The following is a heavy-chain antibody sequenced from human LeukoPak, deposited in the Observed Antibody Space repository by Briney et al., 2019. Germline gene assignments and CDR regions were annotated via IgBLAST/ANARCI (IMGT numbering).Heavy chain of an antibody. D-gene: IGHD6-13*01. CDR3: ARGGAASDAFDI. CDR2: ISYDGSNK. V-gene: IGHV3-30-3*01. CDR1: GFTFSSYA. J-gene: IGHJ3*02. Sequence: PGRSLRLSCAASGFTFSSYAMHWVRQAPGKGLEWVAVISYDGSNKYYADSVKGRFTISRDNSKNTLYLQMNSLRAEDTAVYYCARGGAASDAFDIWGQGTMVTVSS.